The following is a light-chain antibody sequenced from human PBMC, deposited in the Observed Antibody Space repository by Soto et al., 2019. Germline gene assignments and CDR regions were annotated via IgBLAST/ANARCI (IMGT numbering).Light chain of an antibody. Sequence: DIQMTQSPSTLSESVGDRVTITCRASQSISSWLAWYQQKPGKAPKLLIYKVSSLEGGVPPRFSGSGSGTDFTLTISSLQPDDFATYYCQQYHSYSLTFGGGTKVDIK. CDR1: QSISSW. CDR3: QQYHSYSLT. J-gene: IGKJ4*01. V-gene: IGKV1-5*03. CDR2: KVS.